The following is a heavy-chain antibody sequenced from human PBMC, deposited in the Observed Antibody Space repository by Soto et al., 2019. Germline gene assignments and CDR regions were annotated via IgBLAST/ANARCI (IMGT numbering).Heavy chain of an antibody. V-gene: IGHV1-69*13. CDR1: GGTFSSYA. CDR2: IIPIFGTA. J-gene: IGHJ4*02. CDR3: ARGEEGAVAGYFDY. Sequence: SVKVSCKASGGTFSSYAISWVRQAPGQGLEWMGGIIPIFGTANYAQKFQGRVAITADESTSTAYMELSSLRSEDTAVYYCARGEEGAVAGYFDYWGQGTLVTVSS. D-gene: IGHD6-19*01.